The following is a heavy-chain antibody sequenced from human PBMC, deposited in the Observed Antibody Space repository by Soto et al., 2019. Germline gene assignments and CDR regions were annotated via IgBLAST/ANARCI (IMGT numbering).Heavy chain of an antibody. Sequence: PSETLSLTCTVSGGSISCGDYYWSWIRQPPGKGLEWIGYISYSGSTYYNPSLKSRVTISVDTSKNQFSLYLQMNSLGAEDTAVYYCASQSSEWLLFASWGQGTLVTVSS. J-gene: IGHJ4*02. D-gene: IGHD5-12*01. CDR1: GGSISCGDYY. V-gene: IGHV4-30-4*01. CDR2: ISYSGST. CDR3: ASQSSEWLLFAS.